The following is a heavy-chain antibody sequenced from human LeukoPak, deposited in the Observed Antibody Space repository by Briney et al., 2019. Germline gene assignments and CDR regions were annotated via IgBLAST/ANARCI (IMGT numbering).Heavy chain of an antibody. CDR1: GGSISSYY. CDR3: ARHPEYSSSWYYDNWFDP. J-gene: IGHJ5*02. CDR2: IYYSGST. D-gene: IGHD6-13*01. V-gene: IGHV4-59*08. Sequence: SETPSLTCTVSGGSISSYYWSWIRQPPGKGLGWIRYIYYSGSTNYNPSLKSRVAISVDTSKNQFSLKLSSVTAADTAVYYCARHPEYSSSWYYDNWFDPWGQGTLVTVSS.